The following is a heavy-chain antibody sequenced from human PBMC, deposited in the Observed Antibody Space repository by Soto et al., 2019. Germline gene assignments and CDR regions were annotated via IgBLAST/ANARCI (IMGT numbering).Heavy chain of an antibody. CDR3: ARDPSGWGLDV. D-gene: IGHD2-15*01. J-gene: IGHJ6*02. Sequence: GGSLRLSCAASGFSFSTYDIQWVRQAAGKGLEWVSAIGTAGDTHYSGSVKGRFTISRENAKSSSYLQMNNLRADDTAVYYCARDPSGWGLDVWGQGTTVTVSS. CDR2: IGTAGDT. V-gene: IGHV3-13*01. CDR1: GFSFSTYD.